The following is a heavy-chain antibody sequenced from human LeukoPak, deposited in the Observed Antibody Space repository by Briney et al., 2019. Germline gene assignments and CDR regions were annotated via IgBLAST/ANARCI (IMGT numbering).Heavy chain of an antibody. CDR2: IYYSGST. V-gene: IGHV4-39*07. CDR1: GGSISSSSYY. CDR3: ARAPFNWHFDY. J-gene: IGHJ4*02. Sequence: SETLSLTCTVSGGSISSSSYYWGWIRQPPGKGLEWIGSIYYSGSTYYNPSLKSRVTISVDTSKNQFSLKLSSVTAADTAVYYCARAPFNWHFDYWGQGTLVTVSS. D-gene: IGHD1-1*01.